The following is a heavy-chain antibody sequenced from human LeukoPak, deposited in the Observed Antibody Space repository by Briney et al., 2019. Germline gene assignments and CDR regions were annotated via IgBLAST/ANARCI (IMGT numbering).Heavy chain of an antibody. CDR3: ARALNRHIGAFEY. V-gene: IGHV1-8*03. Sequence: EASVKVSCKASGYTFTSYDINWLRQATGQGLEWMGWMNPNSGNTGYAQKFQGRVTITRNTSISTAYMELSSLRSEDTAVYYCARALNRHIGAFEYWGQGALVAVSS. D-gene: IGHD4/OR15-4a*01. CDR2: MNPNSGNT. J-gene: IGHJ4*02. CDR1: GYTFTSYD.